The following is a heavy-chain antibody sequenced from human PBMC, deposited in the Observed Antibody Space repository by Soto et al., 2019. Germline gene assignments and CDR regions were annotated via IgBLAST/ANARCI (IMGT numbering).Heavy chain of an antibody. CDR2: IKQDGSEK. J-gene: IGHJ4*02. CDR3: ATLPYGDFGFFDY. Sequence: EVQLVESGGGWVQPGGSLRLSCAASGFTFSSYWMSGVRQAPGTGLEGVANIKQDGSEKYYVDSVKGRFTISRDNAKNSLYLQMNSLRAEDTSVYYCATLPYGDFGFFDYWGQGTLVTVSS. CDR1: GFTFSSYW. V-gene: IGHV3-7*01. D-gene: IGHD4-17*01.